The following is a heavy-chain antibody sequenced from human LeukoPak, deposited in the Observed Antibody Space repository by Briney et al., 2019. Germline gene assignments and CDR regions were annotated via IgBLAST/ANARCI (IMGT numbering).Heavy chain of an antibody. CDR2: ISSSSSYI. D-gene: IGHD5-18*01. CDR1: GFTFSSYS. V-gene: IGHV3-21*01. CDR3: ARDPAYSYGLTQYYYYYGMDV. J-gene: IGHJ6*02. Sequence: GGSLRLSCAASGFTFSSYSVNWVRQAPGKGLEWVSSISSSSSYIYYADSVKGRFTISRDNAKNSLYLQMNSLRAEDTAVYYCARDPAYSYGLTQYYYYYGMDVWGQGTTVTVSS.